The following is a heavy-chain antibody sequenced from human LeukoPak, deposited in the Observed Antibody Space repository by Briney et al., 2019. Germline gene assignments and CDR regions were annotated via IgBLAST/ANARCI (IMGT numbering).Heavy chain of an antibody. CDR3: ARGGGYSGYDLYYFDY. CDR2: IYTSGST. V-gene: IGHV4-61*02. Sequence: PSETLSLTCTVSGGSISSGSYYWSWIRQPAGKGLEWIGRIYTSGSTNYNPSLKSRVTISVDTSKNQFSLKLSSVTAADTAVYYCARGGGYSGYDLYYFDYWGQGTLSPSPQ. D-gene: IGHD5-12*01. J-gene: IGHJ4*02. CDR1: GGSISSGSYY.